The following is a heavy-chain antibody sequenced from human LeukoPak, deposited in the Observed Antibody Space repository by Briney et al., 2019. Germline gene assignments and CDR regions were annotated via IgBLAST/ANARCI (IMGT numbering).Heavy chain of an antibody. V-gene: IGHV1-46*01. Sequence: ASVKVSCKASGYTFINYYIHWVRQAPGQGLEWMGIINPSGATTSYAQKFQGGVTMTRDTSTSSVYMQLSSLRSEDTAVYYCARDLSYGSLGGYYFDYWGQGTLVTVSS. D-gene: IGHD3-16*01. CDR1: GYTFINYY. J-gene: IGHJ4*02. CDR3: ARDLSYGSLGGYYFDY. CDR2: INPSGATT.